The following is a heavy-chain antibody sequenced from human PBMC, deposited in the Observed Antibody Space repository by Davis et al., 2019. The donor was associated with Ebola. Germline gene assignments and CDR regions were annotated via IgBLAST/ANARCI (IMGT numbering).Heavy chain of an antibody. J-gene: IGHJ4*02. V-gene: IGHV3-21*01. Sequence: GESLKISCAGSGFTFSSYSMNWVRQAPGKGLEWVSSISSSSTYIYYADSVKGRFTISRDNAKNSLYLQMNSLRAEDTAVYYCATLSRGVGAIGFYFDYWGQGTLVTVSS. CDR2: ISSSSTYI. CDR3: ATLSRGVGAIGFYFDY. CDR1: GFTFSSYS. D-gene: IGHD1-26*01.